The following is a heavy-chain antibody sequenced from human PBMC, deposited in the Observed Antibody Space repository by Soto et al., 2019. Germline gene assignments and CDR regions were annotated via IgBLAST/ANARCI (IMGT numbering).Heavy chain of an antibody. J-gene: IGHJ6*02. CDR2: INHSGST. V-gene: IGHV4-34*01. CDR1: GGSFSGYY. Sequence: SETLSLTCAVYGGSFSGYYWSWIRQPPGKGLEWIGEINHSGSTNYNPSLKSRVTISVDTSKNQFSLKLSSVTAAGTAVYYCARGGDRGSSSSYYYYGMDVWGQGTTVTVSS. D-gene: IGHD6-6*01. CDR3: ARGGDRGSSSSYYYYGMDV.